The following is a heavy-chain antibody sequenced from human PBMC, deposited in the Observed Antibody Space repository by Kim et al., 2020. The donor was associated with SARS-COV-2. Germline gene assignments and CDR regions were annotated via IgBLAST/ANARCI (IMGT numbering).Heavy chain of an antibody. CDR2: INHSGST. CDR3: ARRPLWHGNAFDI. D-gene: IGHD3-10*01. J-gene: IGHJ3*02. Sequence: SETLSLTCAVYGGSFSGYYWSWIRQPPGKGLEWIGEINHSGSTNYNPSLKSRVTISVDTSKNQFSLKLSSVTAADTAVYYCARRPLWHGNAFDIWGQGTMVTVSS. CDR1: GGSFSGYY. V-gene: IGHV4-34*01.